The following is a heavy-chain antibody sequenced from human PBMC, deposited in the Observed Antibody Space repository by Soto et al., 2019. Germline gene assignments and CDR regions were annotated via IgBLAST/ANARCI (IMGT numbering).Heavy chain of an antibody. V-gene: IGHV4-31*03. Sequence: QVQLQESGPGLVKPSQTLSLTCTVSGGSISSDGYYWNWIRQHPGKDLEWIGYIYYRGSTFYNPSLTSRVTISVDTSKNPFSLNLNYVTAADTAVYYCASLLHYYDTSGYYLLYGMDVWGQGTTVTVSS. D-gene: IGHD3-22*01. CDR2: IYYRGST. CDR1: GGSISSDGYY. J-gene: IGHJ6*02. CDR3: ASLLHYYDTSGYYLLYGMDV.